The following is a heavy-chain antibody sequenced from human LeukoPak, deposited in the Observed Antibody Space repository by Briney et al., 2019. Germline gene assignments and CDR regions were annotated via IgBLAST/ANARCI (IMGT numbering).Heavy chain of an antibody. CDR2: IYYSGST. CDR1: GVSISSSSYY. V-gene: IGHV4-39*01. Sequence: PSETLSLTCTVSGVSISSSSYYWGWIRQPPGRGLEWIGSIYYSGSTYYNPSLKSRVTISVDTSKNQFSLKLSSVTAADTAVYYCARRGPPDYWGQGTLVTVSS. CDR3: ARRGPPDY. J-gene: IGHJ4*02.